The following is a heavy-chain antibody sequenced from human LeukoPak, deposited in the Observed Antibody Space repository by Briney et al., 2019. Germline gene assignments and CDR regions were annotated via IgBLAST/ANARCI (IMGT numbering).Heavy chain of an antibody. CDR3: AKVCGGGDCQTDAFDI. V-gene: IGHV3-30*18. Sequence: PGGSLRLSCAASGFTFSSYSMNWVRQAPGKGLEWVAVISYDGSNKYYADSVKGRFTISRDNSKNTLYLQMNSLRAEDTAVYYCAKVCGGGDCQTDAFDIWGQGTMVTVSS. CDR2: ISYDGSNK. CDR1: GFTFSSYS. J-gene: IGHJ3*02. D-gene: IGHD2-21*02.